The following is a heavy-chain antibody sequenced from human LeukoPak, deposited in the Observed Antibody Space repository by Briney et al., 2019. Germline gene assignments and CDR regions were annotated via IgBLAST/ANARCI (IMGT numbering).Heavy chain of an antibody. V-gene: IGHV3-21*01. CDR1: GFSFSSFS. J-gene: IGHJ4*02. D-gene: IGHD3-10*01. CDR3: AREGMVAHFDY. CDR2: ISGGSSFT. Sequence: RSGGSLRLSCAASGFSFSSFSMNWVRQAPGKGLEWVSYISGGSSFTYYVDSVKGRFTISRDNAKNSLYLQMNSLRAEDTAVYYCAREGMVAHFDYWGQGTLVTVSS.